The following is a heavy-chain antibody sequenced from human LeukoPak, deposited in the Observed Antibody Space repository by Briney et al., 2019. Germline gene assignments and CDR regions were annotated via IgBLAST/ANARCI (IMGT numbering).Heavy chain of an antibody. CDR3: ARTDYYDR. V-gene: IGHV3-11*06. Sequence: MAGGSLRLSCAASGFTFSDYHMTWIRQAPGKGLEWVSYISGSSIYTRYADSVKGRFTISRDNAKNTLYLQMNSLRGEDTAVYYCARTDYYDRWGQGTLVTVSS. D-gene: IGHD3-22*01. J-gene: IGHJ4*02. CDR1: GFTFSDYH. CDR2: ISGSSIYT.